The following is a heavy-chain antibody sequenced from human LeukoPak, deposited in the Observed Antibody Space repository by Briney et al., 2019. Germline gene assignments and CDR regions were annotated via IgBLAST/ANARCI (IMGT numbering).Heavy chain of an antibody. Sequence: PGGSLRLSCAASGFTFSDYYMSWIRQAPGKGLEWVSYISSSGSTIYYADSVKGRFTISRDNSKNTLYLQMNSLRAEDTAVYYCAKGRRDDFWSGYIAPFQHWGQGTLVTVSS. CDR2: ISSSGSTI. D-gene: IGHD3-3*01. V-gene: IGHV3-11*01. J-gene: IGHJ1*01. CDR1: GFTFSDYY. CDR3: AKGRRDDFWSGYIAPFQH.